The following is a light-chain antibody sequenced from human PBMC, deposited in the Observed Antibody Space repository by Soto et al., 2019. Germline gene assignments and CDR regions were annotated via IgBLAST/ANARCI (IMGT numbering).Light chain of an antibody. V-gene: IGKV3-20*01. CDR1: QTLDSDF. J-gene: IGKJ1*01. Sequence: EILLTLSPGTLSLSPGGRATRSCGASQTLDSDFLAWYQHKPGQALRLLIYGASRRATGTPDRFTGSGSGTDFTLTISRLEPEDFAVYYCQQYGSSRRTFGQGTKVDIK. CDR2: GAS. CDR3: QQYGSSRRT.